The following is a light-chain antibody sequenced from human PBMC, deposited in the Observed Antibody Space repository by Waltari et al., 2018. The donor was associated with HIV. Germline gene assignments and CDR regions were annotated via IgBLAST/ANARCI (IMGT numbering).Light chain of an antibody. V-gene: IGLV1-40*01. CDR1: TSNIGANYD. CDR3: QSYDSSLSGSV. J-gene: IGLJ2*01. Sequence: QSVLTQPPSLSGAPGQRVTISCIGNTSNIGANYDVNWYQQLPVQPPRFLISDDTCRPSGVPDRRSVSRSGTSASLAITGLRAEDEADYYCQSYDSSLSGSVFGGGTKLTVL. CDR2: DDT.